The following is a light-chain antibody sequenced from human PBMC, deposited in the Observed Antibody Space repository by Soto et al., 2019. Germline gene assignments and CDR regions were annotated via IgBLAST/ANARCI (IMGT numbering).Light chain of an antibody. Sequence: DIQLTQSPSFLSASVGDRVIITCRASQAIVNYLAWYQQKPGQAPKLLIYSASSLQSGVPSRFSGSGYGTKFTLTINNLQPEDSATYYCQQLDSYPQSFGPGTKLAI. CDR3: QQLDSYPQS. CDR1: QAIVNY. CDR2: SAS. J-gene: IGKJ2*03. V-gene: IGKV1-9*01.